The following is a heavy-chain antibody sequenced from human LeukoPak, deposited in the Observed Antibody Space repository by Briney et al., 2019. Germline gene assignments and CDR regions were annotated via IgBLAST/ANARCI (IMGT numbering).Heavy chain of an antibody. CDR1: GGSVSSSIYY. V-gene: IGHV4-61*01. D-gene: IGHD1-26*01. CDR3: ARDLYGTYAY. CDR2: VYYSGSSGST. J-gene: IGHJ4*02. Sequence: SETLSLTCAVSGGSVSSSIYYRTWIRQPPGKALEWIGYVYYSGSSGSTNYNPSLKSRVTISLDTSKNQFSLRLTSVTAADTAVYYCARDLYGTYAYWGQGTLVTVSS.